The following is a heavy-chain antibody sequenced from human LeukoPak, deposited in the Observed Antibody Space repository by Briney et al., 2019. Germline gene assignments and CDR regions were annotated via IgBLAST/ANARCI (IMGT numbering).Heavy chain of an antibody. J-gene: IGHJ5*02. Sequence: SKTLSLTCAVYGGSFSGYYWSWIRQPPGKGLEWIGEINHSGSTNYNPSLKSRVTISVDTSKNQFSLKLSSVTAADTAVYYCARGLYDSSGYYYPLGGHWFDPWGQGTLVTVSS. V-gene: IGHV4-34*01. CDR2: INHSGST. CDR3: ARGLYDSSGYYYPLGGHWFDP. CDR1: GGSFSGYY. D-gene: IGHD3-22*01.